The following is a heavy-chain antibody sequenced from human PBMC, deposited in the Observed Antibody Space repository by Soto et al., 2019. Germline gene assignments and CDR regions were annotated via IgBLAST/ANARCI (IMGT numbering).Heavy chain of an antibody. Sequence: QVQLVQSGAEVKKPGASVKVSCKASGYTFTSYGISWVRQAPGQGLEWMGWINAYNGNTNYAQKLQGRVSMTTDTATSTAYMELRSLRSDDTAVDYCARDSDEGAYYYYYYMDVWGKGTTVTVSS. CDR2: INAYNGNT. CDR1: GYTFTSYG. CDR3: ARDSDEGAYYYYYYMDV. V-gene: IGHV1-18*01. D-gene: IGHD1-26*01. J-gene: IGHJ6*03.